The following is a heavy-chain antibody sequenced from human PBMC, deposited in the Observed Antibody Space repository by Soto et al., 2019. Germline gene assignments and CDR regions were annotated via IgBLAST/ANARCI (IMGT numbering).Heavy chain of an antibody. D-gene: IGHD3-10*01. CDR3: ARKGLRDYGSGNYYYGMDV. J-gene: IGHJ6*02. Sequence: GASVKVSCTASGYTFTSYAMHWVRQAPGQRLEWMGWINAGNGNTKYSQKFQGRVTITRDTSASTAYMELSSLRSEDTAVYYCARKGLRDYGSGNYYYGMDVWGQGTTVTVSS. CDR2: INAGNGNT. CDR1: GYTFTSYA. V-gene: IGHV1-3*01.